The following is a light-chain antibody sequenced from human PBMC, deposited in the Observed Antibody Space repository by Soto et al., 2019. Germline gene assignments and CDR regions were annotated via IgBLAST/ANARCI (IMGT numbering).Light chain of an antibody. J-gene: IGKJ1*01. CDR1: ESVSSSF. CDR3: QHYGNSLWT. Sequence: EVVLTQSPGTLSLSPGERATLSCRASESVSSSFLTWYQQKPGQAPRLLIYRTSNRVTGIPDRFSGSGSGTDFTLTISRLEPEDFAVDFYQHYGNSLWTFGQGTKVEIK. V-gene: IGKV3-20*01. CDR2: RTS.